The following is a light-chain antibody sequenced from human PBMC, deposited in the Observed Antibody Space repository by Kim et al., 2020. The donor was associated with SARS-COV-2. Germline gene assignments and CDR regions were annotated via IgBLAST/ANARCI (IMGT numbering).Light chain of an antibody. Sequence: ASVGDSVTITCRASQNINNFLNWYQHKPGKAPNLLIYGASTLHSGVPPRFSGSGSGTDFSLTISSLQPEDFATYYCQQSDLTPITFGQGTRLEIK. J-gene: IGKJ5*01. CDR3: QQSDLTPIT. CDR2: GAS. CDR1: QNINNF. V-gene: IGKV1-39*01.